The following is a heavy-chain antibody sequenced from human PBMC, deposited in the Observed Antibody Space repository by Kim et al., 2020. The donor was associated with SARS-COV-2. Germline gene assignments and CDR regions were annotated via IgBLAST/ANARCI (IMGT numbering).Heavy chain of an antibody. V-gene: IGHV3-30*02. D-gene: IGHD6-6*01. J-gene: IGHJ4*02. CDR3: AKNLISYSSSLGLDY. Sequence: DAVKGRFTISRDNSKNTLYLQMNSLRAEDTAVYYCAKNLISYSSSLGLDYWGQGTLVTVSS.